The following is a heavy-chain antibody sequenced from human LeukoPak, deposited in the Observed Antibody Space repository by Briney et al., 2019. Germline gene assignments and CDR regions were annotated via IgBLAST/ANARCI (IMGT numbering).Heavy chain of an antibody. Sequence: SETLSLTCAVYGGSFSGYYWSWIRQPPGKGLEWIGEINHSGSTNYNPSLKSRVTISVDTSKNQFSLKLSSVTAAETAVYYCARVKGNMVRGVIIRRYYYYYMDVWGKGTTVTVSS. CDR1: GGSFSGYY. D-gene: IGHD3-10*01. CDR3: ARVKGNMVRGVIIRRYYYYYMDV. CDR2: INHSGST. J-gene: IGHJ6*03. V-gene: IGHV4-34*01.